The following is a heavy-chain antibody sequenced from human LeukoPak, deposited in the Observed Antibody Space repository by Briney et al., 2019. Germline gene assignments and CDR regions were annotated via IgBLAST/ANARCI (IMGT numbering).Heavy chain of an antibody. J-gene: IGHJ4*02. CDR3: AKDLVRLVRVSDY. D-gene: IGHD6-6*01. CDR2: ISGSDGST. CDR1: GFSFSRYA. V-gene: IGHV3-23*01. Sequence: RACLSLSCAAAGFSFSRYAMSWVSQAAGKGMEWASAISGSDGSTYYADSVKGRFTISRDNSKNTLYLQMNSLRAEDTAVYYCAKDLVRLVRVSDYWGQGTLVTVSS.